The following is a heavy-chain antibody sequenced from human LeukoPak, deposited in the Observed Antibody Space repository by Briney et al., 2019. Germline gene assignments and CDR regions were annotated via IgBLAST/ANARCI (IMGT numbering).Heavy chain of an antibody. CDR2: IWYDGSKT. CDR1: GFTFTNYG. CDR3: ARDDCSTTPCYAY. Sequence: GWSLRLSCTTSGFTFTNYGINWVRQAPGKGLEWVAAIWYDGSKTSYTDSVKGRFTVSRDISKNTVYLQMNGLKAEDTAVYYCARDDCSTTPCYAYWGQGTLVTVSS. V-gene: IGHV3-33*01. J-gene: IGHJ4*02. D-gene: IGHD2-2*01.